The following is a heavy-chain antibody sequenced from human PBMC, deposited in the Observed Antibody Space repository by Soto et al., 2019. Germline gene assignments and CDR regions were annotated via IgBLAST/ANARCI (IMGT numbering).Heavy chain of an antibody. CDR3: ALVPLRITIFGVAIDAFDI. V-gene: IGHV4-34*01. J-gene: IGHJ3*02. CDR1: GGSFSGYY. D-gene: IGHD3-3*01. Sequence: SETLSPTCAVYGGSFSGYYWSWIRQPPGKGLEWIGEINHSGSTNYNPSLKSRVTISVDTSKNQFSLKLSSVTAADTAVYYCALVPLRITIFGVAIDAFDIWGQGTMVTVSS. CDR2: INHSGST.